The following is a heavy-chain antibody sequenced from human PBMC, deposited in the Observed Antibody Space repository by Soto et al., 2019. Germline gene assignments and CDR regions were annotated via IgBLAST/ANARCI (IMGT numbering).Heavy chain of an antibody. J-gene: IGHJ4*02. CDR2: IIPILGIA. CDR1: GGTFSSYT. V-gene: IGHV1-69*02. D-gene: IGHD5-18*01. CDR3: AIGGGDTAMVFDY. Sequence: QVQLVQSGAEVKKPGSSVKVSCKASGGTFSSYTISWVRQAPGQGLEWMGRIIPILGIANYAQKFQGRVTITADKSASTAYMELSSLRSEDTAVYYCAIGGGDTAMVFDYWGQGTLVTVSS.